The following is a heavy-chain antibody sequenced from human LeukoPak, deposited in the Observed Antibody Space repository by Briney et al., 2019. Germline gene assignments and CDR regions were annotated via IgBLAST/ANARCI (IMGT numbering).Heavy chain of an antibody. CDR1: GYTFTDYY. Sequence: ASVKVSCKVSGYTFTDYYMHWVQQAPGKGLEWMGLVDPEDGETIYAVKFQGRVTITADTSTDTAYMELSSLRSEDTAVYYCATVASREVGATFDYWGQGTLVTVSS. V-gene: IGHV1-69-2*01. D-gene: IGHD1-26*01. CDR2: VDPEDGET. CDR3: ATVASREVGATFDY. J-gene: IGHJ4*02.